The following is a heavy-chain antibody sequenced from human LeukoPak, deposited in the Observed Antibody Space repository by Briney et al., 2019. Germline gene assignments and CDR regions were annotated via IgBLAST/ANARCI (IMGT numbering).Heavy chain of an antibody. CDR3: ARGYYGSGSYSLDY. J-gene: IGHJ4*02. D-gene: IGHD3-10*01. CDR1: GGTFTIYA. Sequence: SVKVSSKASGGTFTIYAISWVRQAPGQGLGWMGGIIPIFGTANYAQKFQGRVTITADESTSTAYMELSSLRSEDTAVYYCARGYYGSGSYSLDYWGQGTLVTVSS. V-gene: IGHV1-69*13. CDR2: IIPIFGTA.